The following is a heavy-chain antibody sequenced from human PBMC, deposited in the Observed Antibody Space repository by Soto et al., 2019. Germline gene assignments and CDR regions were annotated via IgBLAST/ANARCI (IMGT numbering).Heavy chain of an antibody. V-gene: IGHV5-51*01. Sequence: GESLKISCKGSGYSFTSYWIGWVRQMPGKGLEWMGIIYPGDSDTRYSPSFQGQVTISADKSISTAYLQWSSLKASDTAMYYCATAVGYCSSTSCYLVAFDYWGQGTLVTVSS. CDR1: GYSFTSYW. J-gene: IGHJ4*02. D-gene: IGHD2-2*01. CDR2: IYPGDSDT. CDR3: ATAVGYCSSTSCYLVAFDY.